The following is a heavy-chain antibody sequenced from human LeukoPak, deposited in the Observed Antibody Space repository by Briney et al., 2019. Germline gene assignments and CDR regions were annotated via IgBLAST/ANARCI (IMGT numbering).Heavy chain of an antibody. Sequence: ASVKVSCKASGYTFTSYGISWVRQAPGQGLEWMGWISAYNGNTNYAQKLQGRVTMTTDTSTSTAYMELRSLRSDDTAVYYCARDEARSPYGDYFLNYYYMDVWGKGTTVTVSS. J-gene: IGHJ6*03. CDR3: ARDEARSPYGDYFLNYYYMDV. D-gene: IGHD4-17*01. CDR2: ISAYNGNT. V-gene: IGHV1-18*01. CDR1: GYTFTSYG.